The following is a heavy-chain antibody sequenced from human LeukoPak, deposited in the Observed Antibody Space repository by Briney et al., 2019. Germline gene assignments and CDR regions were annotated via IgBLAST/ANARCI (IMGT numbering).Heavy chain of an antibody. CDR1: GCTFSSYA. J-gene: IGHJ5*02. Sequence: GGSLRLSCAASGCTFSSYAMSWVRQAPGKGLEWVSAISGSGGSTYYADSVKGRFTISRDNSKNTLYLQMNSLRAEDTAVYYCAKDRAYSGYDAAPSRVRSGFDPWGQGTLVTVSS. D-gene: IGHD5-12*01. V-gene: IGHV3-23*01. CDR3: AKDRAYSGYDAAPSRVRSGFDP. CDR2: ISGSGGST.